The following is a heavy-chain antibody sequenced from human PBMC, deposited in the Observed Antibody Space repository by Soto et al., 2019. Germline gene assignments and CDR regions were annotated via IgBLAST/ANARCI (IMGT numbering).Heavy chain of an antibody. CDR2: IYYSGST. Sequence: QVQLQESGPGLVKPSQTLSLTCTVSGGSISSGGYYWSWIRQHPGKGLEWIGYIYYSGSTYYNPSLKSRVTISVDTSKNQFALKLSSVTAADTAVYYCARKNSSWYAFFDYWGQGTLVTVSS. D-gene: IGHD6-13*01. CDR1: GGSISSGGYY. CDR3: ARKNSSWYAFFDY. V-gene: IGHV4-31*03. J-gene: IGHJ4*02.